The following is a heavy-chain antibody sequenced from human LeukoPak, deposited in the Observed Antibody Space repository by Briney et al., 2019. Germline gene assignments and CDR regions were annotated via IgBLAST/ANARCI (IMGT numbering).Heavy chain of an antibody. CDR1: GYTFTCYY. CDR2: INPNSGGT. D-gene: IGHD3-3*01. J-gene: IGHJ4*02. Sequence: ASVKVSCKASGYTFTCYYMHWVRQAPGQGLEWMGWINPNSGGTNYAQKFQGRVTMTRDTSISTAYMELSRLRSDDTAVYYCARGPDPNYDFWSGYPDYWGQETLVTVPS. CDR3: ARGPDPNYDFWSGYPDY. V-gene: IGHV1-2*02.